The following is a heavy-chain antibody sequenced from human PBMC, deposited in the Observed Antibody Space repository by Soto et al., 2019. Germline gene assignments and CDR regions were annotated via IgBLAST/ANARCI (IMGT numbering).Heavy chain of an antibody. Sequence: SETLSLTCTVSGGSISSGGYYWSWIRQHPGKGLEWIGYIYYSGSTYYNPSLKSRVTISVDTSKNQFSLKPSSVTAADTAVYYCARLGRNQYYFDYWGQGTLVTVSS. J-gene: IGHJ4*02. CDR2: IYYSGST. V-gene: IGHV4-31*03. CDR3: ARLGRNQYYFDY. D-gene: IGHD2-15*01. CDR1: GGSISSGGYY.